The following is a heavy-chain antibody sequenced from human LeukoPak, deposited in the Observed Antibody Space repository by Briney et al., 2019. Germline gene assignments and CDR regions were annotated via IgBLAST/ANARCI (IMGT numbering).Heavy chain of an antibody. V-gene: IGHV2-5*02. J-gene: IGHJ4*02. CDR1: GLSLSTRGVG. CDR3: ARDRAVDHCLAQFHY. CDR2: IFWDDDK. Sequence: SGPTLVNPTQTLTLTCTFSGLSLSTRGVGVGWIRQPPGKALEWLALIFWDDDKRYSPSLKSRLTITQETSKNQVVLTMTNMDPVDTATYYCARDRAVDHCLAQFHYWGQGTLVTVSS. D-gene: IGHD2-15*01.